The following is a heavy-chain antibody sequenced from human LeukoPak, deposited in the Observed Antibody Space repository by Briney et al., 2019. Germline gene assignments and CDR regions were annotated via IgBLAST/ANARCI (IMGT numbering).Heavy chain of an antibody. CDR3: ARGYSGYDLPYYYGMDV. Sequence: GGSLRLSCAASGFTFSSYWMSWVRQAPGKGLEWVANIKQDGSEKYYVDSVKGRFTISRDNAKNSLYLQMDSLRAEDTAVYYCARGYSGYDLPYYYGMDVWGQGTTVTVSS. CDR2: IKQDGSEK. CDR1: GFTFSSYW. V-gene: IGHV3-7*01. J-gene: IGHJ6*02. D-gene: IGHD5-12*01.